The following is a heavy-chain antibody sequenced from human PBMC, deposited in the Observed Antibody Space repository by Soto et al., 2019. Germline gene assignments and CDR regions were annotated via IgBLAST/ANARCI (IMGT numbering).Heavy chain of an antibody. D-gene: IGHD3-10*01. Sequence: SETLSLTCAVYGGSFSGYYWSWIRQPPGKGLEWIGYIYYSGSTYYNPSLKSRVTISVDTSKNQFSLKLSSVTAADTAVYYCARAPRGNYGYPSYFDYWGQGTLVTVSS. CDR1: GGSFSGYY. CDR3: ARAPRGNYGYPSYFDY. J-gene: IGHJ4*02. CDR2: IYYSGST. V-gene: IGHV4-34*01.